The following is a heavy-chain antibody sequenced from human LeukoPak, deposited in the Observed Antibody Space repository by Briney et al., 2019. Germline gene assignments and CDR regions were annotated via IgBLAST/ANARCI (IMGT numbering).Heavy chain of an antibody. CDR1: GYTFTSYY. D-gene: IGHD6-6*01. CDR2: INPSGGST. Sequence: ASVKVSCKASGYTFTSYYMHWVRQAPGQGLEWMGIINPSGGSTSYAQKFQGRVTMTTDTSTSTAYMELRSLRSDDTAVYYCARTHSSSRRDWFDPWGQGTLVTVSS. CDR3: ARTHSSSRRDWFDP. V-gene: IGHV1-46*01. J-gene: IGHJ5*02.